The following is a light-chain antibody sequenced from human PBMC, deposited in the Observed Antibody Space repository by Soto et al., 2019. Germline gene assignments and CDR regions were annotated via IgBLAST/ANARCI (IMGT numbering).Light chain of an antibody. V-gene: IGLV2-23*01. CDR3: CSYAGSATWV. CDR1: SSDVRNYNL. Sequence: QSALTQPASVSGSPGQSITISCTGTSSDVRNYNLVSWYQQHPGTAPELIIYEASQRPSGVSDRFSASKSGNTASLTISGLQAEDEAHYYCCSYAGSATWVFGGGTKLTVL. CDR2: EAS. J-gene: IGLJ3*02.